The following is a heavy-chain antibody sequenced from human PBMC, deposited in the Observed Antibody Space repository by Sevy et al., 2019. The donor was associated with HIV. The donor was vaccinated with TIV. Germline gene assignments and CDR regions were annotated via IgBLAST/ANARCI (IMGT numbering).Heavy chain of an antibody. CDR3: ARGGLEGYSSSRPYYFDY. J-gene: IGHJ4*02. CDR1: GGTFSSYA. CDR2: IIPSFGTA. V-gene: IGHV1-69*13. Sequence: ASVKVSCKASGGTFSSYAISWVRQAPGQGLEWMGGIIPSFGTANYAQKFQGRVTITADESTSTAYMELSSLRSEDTAVYYCARGGLEGYSSSRPYYFDYWGQGTLVTVSS. D-gene: IGHD6-6*01.